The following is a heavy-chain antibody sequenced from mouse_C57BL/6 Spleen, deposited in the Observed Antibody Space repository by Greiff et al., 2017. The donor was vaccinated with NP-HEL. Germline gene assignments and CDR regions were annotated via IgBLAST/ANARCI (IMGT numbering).Heavy chain of an antibody. CDR1: GYSITSGYY. CDR3: ARANWDDWYFDV. D-gene: IGHD4-1*01. J-gene: IGHJ1*03. CDR2: ISYDGSN. Sequence: VQLKESGPGLVKPSQSLSLTCSVTGYSITSGYYWNWIRQFPGNKLEWMGYISYDGSNNYNPSLKNRISITRDTSKNQFFLKLNSVTTEDTATYYCARANWDDWYFDVWGTGTTVTVSS. V-gene: IGHV3-6*01.